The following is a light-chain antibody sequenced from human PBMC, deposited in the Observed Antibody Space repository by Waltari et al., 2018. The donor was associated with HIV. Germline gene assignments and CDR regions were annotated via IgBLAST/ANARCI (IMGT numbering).Light chain of an antibody. Sequence: QSALTQPASLSRSPGPSLTISCPGTSRDVGGYILASWYPQHPGKAPKLMIYEVSKRPSGVSNRFSGSKSGNTASLTISGLQAEDEADYYCCAYAGSTTYVIFGGGTKLTVL. CDR2: EVS. V-gene: IGLV2-23*02. J-gene: IGLJ2*01. CDR1: SRDVGGYIL. CDR3: CAYAGSTTYVI.